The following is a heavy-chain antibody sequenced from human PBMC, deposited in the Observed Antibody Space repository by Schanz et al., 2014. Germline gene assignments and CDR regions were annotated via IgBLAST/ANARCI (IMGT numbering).Heavy chain of an antibody. D-gene: IGHD3-22*01. V-gene: IGHV3-23*04. CDR2: ISHSGGSK. J-gene: IGHJ4*02. CDR1: GFTFSSYW. CDR3: AKDPSHGDYDYYFDY. Sequence: EVQLVESGGGLVQPGGSLRLSCAASGFTFSSYWMSWVRQAPGKGLEWVSSISHSGGSKYYADSVKGRFTISRDNSKNTLYLQMNSLRAEDTAVYYCAKDPSHGDYDYYFDYWGQGTLVTVSS.